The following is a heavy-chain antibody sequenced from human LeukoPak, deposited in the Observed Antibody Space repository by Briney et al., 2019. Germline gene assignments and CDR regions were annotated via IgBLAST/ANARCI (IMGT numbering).Heavy chain of an antibody. CDR3: ARGLHYYDSSGYYGYYYYYMDV. CDR2: MNPNSGNT. D-gene: IGHD3-22*01. V-gene: IGHV1-8*01. Sequence: ASVKVSCKASGYTFTSYDINWVRQATGQGLEWMGWMNPNSGNTGYAQKFQGRVTMTRNTSISTAYMELSSLRSEDTAVYYCARGLHYYDSSGYYGYYYYYMDVWGKGTTVTVSS. J-gene: IGHJ6*03. CDR1: GYTFTSYD.